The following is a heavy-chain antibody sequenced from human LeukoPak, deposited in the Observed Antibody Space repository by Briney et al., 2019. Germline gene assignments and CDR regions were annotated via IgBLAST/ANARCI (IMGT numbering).Heavy chain of an antibody. Sequence: GGSLRLSCAASGFTFSSYGMHWVRQAPGKGLEWVAVIWYDGSNKYYADSVKGRFTISRDNSKNTLYLQMNSLRAEDTAVYYCARDAPRGCSSTSCLTGFDYWGQGTLVTVSS. CDR1: GFTFSSYG. V-gene: IGHV3-33*01. J-gene: IGHJ4*02. CDR3: ARDAPRGCSSTSCLTGFDY. CDR2: IWYDGSNK. D-gene: IGHD2-2*01.